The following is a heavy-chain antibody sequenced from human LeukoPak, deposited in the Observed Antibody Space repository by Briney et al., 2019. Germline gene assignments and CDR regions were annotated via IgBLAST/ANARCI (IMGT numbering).Heavy chain of an antibody. Sequence: SETLSLTRTVSGVSISSSNSYWGWIRQPPGKGLEWIGSIYYSGNTYYNASLKSQVSISIDTSKNQFSLKLTSVTAADTAVYYCARDGQWLSNYFDSWGQGTLVSVSS. D-gene: IGHD6-19*01. J-gene: IGHJ4*02. CDR3: ARDGQWLSNYFDS. V-gene: IGHV4-39*07. CDR1: GVSISSSNSY. CDR2: IYYSGNT.